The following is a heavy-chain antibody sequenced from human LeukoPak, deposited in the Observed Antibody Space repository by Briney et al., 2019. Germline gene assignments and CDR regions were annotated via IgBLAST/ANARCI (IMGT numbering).Heavy chain of an antibody. V-gene: IGHV4-59*08. D-gene: IGHD6-13*01. CDR3: ARPKGPLIAAAGTGLWVWFDP. CDR2: IYYSGST. J-gene: IGHJ5*02. CDR1: GGSISSYY. Sequence: SETLSLTCTVSGGSISSYYWSWIRQPPGKGLEWIGYIYYSGSTNYNPSLKSRVTISVDTSKNQFSLKLSSVTAADTAVYYCARPKGPLIAAAGTGLWVWFDPWGQGTLVTVSS.